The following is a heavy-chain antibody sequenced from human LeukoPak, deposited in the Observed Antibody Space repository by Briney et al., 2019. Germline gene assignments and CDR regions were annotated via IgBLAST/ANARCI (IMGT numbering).Heavy chain of an antibody. D-gene: IGHD6-19*01. CDR1: GDSIRSGGY. CDR2: IYVTGST. CDR3: ARALYSSGWSDVGYFDY. J-gene: IGHJ4*02. Sequence: PSETLSLTCAVSGDSIRSGGYWSWVRQPPGKGLEWIGQIYVTGSTNYNPYLESRVIMSLDKSRNQLSLRLKPMTAADTAVYYCARALYSSGWSDVGYFDYWGQGTLVTVSS. V-gene: IGHV4-4*02.